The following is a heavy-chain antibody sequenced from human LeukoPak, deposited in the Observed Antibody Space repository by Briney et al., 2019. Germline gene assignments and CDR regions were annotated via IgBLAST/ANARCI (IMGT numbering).Heavy chain of an antibody. D-gene: IGHD6-19*01. V-gene: IGHV3-30-3*01. J-gene: IGHJ4*02. CDR3: AKGRVAGPRFFDY. CDR1: GFTFSSYA. CDR2: ISYDGSNK. Sequence: GGSLRLSCAASGFTFSSYAMHWGRQAPGKGLEWVAVISYDGSNKYYADSVKGRFTISRDNSKNTLYLQMNSLRAEDTAVYYCAKGRVAGPRFFDYWGQGTLVTVSS.